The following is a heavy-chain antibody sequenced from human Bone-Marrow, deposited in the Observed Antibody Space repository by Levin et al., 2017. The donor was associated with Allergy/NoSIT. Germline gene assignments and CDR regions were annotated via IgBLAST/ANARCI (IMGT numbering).Heavy chain of an antibody. CDR3: ARVSATGNMGRGWFDP. J-gene: IGHJ5*02. V-gene: IGHV4-31*03. Sequence: LRLSCTVSGGSITSGNYYWSWLRHHPGKGLEWIGSIYYTGTTDYNASLKSRLMISRDTSKNHFSLNLDSVTAADTAFYYCARVSATGNMGRGWFDPWGQGTLVTVSS. CDR2: IYYTGTT. CDR1: GGSITSGNYY. D-gene: IGHD1-1*01.